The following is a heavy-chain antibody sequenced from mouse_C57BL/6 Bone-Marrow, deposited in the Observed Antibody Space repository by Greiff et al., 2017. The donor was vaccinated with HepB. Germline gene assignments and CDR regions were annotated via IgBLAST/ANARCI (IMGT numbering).Heavy chain of an antibody. CDR2: IDPETGGT. V-gene: IGHV1-15*01. CDR1: GYTFTDYE. D-gene: IGHD1-1*01. J-gene: IGHJ2*01. CDR3: TRRVTTVVPYFDY. Sequence: QVQLQQSGAELVRPGASVTLSCKASGYTFTDYEMHWVKQTPVHGLEWIGAIDPETGGTAYNQKFKGKAILTADKSSSTAYMELRSLTSEDSAVYYCTRRVTTVVPYFDYWGQGTTLTVSS.